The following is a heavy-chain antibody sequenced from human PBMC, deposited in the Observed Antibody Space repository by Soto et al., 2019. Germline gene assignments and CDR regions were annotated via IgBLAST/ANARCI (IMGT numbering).Heavy chain of an antibody. V-gene: IGHV3-23*01. CDR1: GFTFSSYA. D-gene: IGHD6-19*01. J-gene: IGHJ6*02. CDR2: ISGSGGST. Sequence: EVQLLESGGGLVQPGGSLRLSCAASGFTFSSYAMSWVRQAPGKGLEWVSAISGSGGSTYYADSVKGRFTISRDNSKNTLYLQMHSLRAESTTVYYCAKDLITLDSRGWTKNYYYYYGMDVWGQGAKVTVSS. CDR3: AKDLITLDSRGWTKNYYYYYGMDV.